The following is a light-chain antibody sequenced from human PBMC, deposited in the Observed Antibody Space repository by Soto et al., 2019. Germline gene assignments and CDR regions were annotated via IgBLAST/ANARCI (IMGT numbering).Light chain of an antibody. J-gene: IGKJ4*01. CDR2: DAS. V-gene: IGKV1-5*01. Sequence: GDRVTITCRASQSITNWLAWYQQKPGEAPKLLIYDASTLESGVPSRFSGSGSGTEFTLTISSLQPDDFATYFCQQGYDIPLTFGGGTKVDIK. CDR3: QQGYDIPLT. CDR1: QSITNW.